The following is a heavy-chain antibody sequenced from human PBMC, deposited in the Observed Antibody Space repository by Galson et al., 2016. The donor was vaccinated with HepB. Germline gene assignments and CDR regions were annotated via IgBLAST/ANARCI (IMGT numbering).Heavy chain of an antibody. Sequence: SETLSLTCSVSGGSVNSGNHYWTWIRQPPGKALEWIGNIYYNGNSNYKPALKSRLTISIDTSTNHFSLRLSSVTTADTALYYCARVNGIRAGTGTGLIDFWGPGRLVTVSS. J-gene: IGHJ4*02. V-gene: IGHV4-61*03. CDR2: IYYNGNS. CDR1: GGSVNSGNHY. CDR3: ARVNGIRAGTGTGLIDF. D-gene: IGHD1/OR15-1a*01.